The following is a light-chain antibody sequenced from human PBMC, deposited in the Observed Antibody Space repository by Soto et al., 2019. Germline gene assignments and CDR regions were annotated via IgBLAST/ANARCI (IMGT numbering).Light chain of an antibody. CDR1: QSVSSN. J-gene: IGKJ1*01. V-gene: IGKV3-15*01. Sequence: EIVMTQSPATLSVSPGERATLSCRASQSVSSNLAWYQQKPGQAPRPLIYGASTRATGIPARFSGSGSGTEFTLTISSLQSEDFAVYYCQQYNNWLWTFGQGTKVDI. CDR2: GAS. CDR3: QQYNNWLWT.